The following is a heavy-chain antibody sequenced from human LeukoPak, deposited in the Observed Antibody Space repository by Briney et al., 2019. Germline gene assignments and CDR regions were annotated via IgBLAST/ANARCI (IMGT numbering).Heavy chain of an antibody. V-gene: IGHV4-39*01. CDR1: GGSISSSSYY. D-gene: IGHD3-10*01. CDR3: ARVRVPRGWFDP. J-gene: IGHJ5*02. CDR2: IYYSGST. Sequence: SETLSLTCTVSGGSISSSSYYWGWLRQPPGKGLEWIGSIYYSGSTYYNPSLKSRVTISVDTSKNQFSLKLSSVTAADTAVYYCARVRVPRGWFDPWGQGTLVTVSS.